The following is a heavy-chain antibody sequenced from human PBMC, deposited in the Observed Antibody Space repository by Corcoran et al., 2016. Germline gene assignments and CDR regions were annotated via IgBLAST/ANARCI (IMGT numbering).Heavy chain of an antibody. J-gene: IGHJ6*01. V-gene: IGHV5-51*01. D-gene: IGHD3-3*01. CDR2: IYPGDSDT. CDR3: ARHVGGLETVGLMDV. CDR1: GYSSTSYW. Sequence: EVQLVQSGAEVKKPGESLKISCKGSGYSSTSYWIGWVRHMPGKGLEWMGIIYPGDSDTRYSPSFQGQVTISADKSISTAYLQWSSLKASDTAMYYWARHVGGLETVGLMDVWGQGTTVTVSA.